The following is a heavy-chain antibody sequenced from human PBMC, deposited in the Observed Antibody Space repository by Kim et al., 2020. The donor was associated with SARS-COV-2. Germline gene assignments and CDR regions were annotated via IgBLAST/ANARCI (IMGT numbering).Heavy chain of an antibody. Sequence: GGSLRLTCAASGFTFSSYSMNWVRQAPGKGLEWVSSISSSSSYIYYADSVKGRFTISRDNAKNSLYLQMNSLRAEDTAVYYCARVSGVFLEWTTTGYGMDVWGQGTTVTVSS. J-gene: IGHJ6*02. CDR2: ISSSSSYI. V-gene: IGHV3-21*01. CDR3: ARVSGVFLEWTTTGYGMDV. CDR1: GFTFSSYS. D-gene: IGHD3-3*01.